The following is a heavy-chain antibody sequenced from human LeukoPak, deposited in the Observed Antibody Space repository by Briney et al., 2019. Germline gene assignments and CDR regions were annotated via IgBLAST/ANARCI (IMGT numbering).Heavy chain of an antibody. J-gene: IGHJ4*02. V-gene: IGHV3-23*01. D-gene: IGHD1-26*01. CDR3: AKDQNWEGGY. Sequence: GGSLRLSCVVSGFTFSNHDMTWIRQAPGKGLEWVSVISHSGVSTNYANSVKGRFTISRDNSKNTVYLQMNSLRVEDTAVYYCAKDQNWEGGYWGQGTLVTVSS. CDR1: GFTFSNHD. CDR2: ISHSGVST.